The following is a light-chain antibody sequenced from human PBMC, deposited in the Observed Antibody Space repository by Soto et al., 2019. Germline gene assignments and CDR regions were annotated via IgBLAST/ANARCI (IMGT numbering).Light chain of an antibody. V-gene: IGKV3-15*01. CDR1: QSVTSN. CDR2: GAA. CDR3: QQYNSWPPIT. J-gene: IGKJ5*01. Sequence: IVLTQPLATLSLSPGEGATLTCTPSQSVTSNLAWYQQKPGQAPRLLISGAATRAAGIPARFSGSGSGTEFTLTISSLQSEDFAVYYCQQYNSWPPITFGQGTRLEIK.